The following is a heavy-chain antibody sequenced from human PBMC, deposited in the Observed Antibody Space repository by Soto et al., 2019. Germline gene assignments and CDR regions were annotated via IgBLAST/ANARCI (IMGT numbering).Heavy chain of an antibody. J-gene: IGHJ4*02. CDR1: GGTFSSYA. Sequence: QVQLVQSGAEVKKPGSSVKVSCKASGGTFSSYAISWVRQAPGQGLEWMGGIIPICGTANYAQKFQGRVTITADKSTSTAYMDLSSLRSEDTAVYYCGSSSLLSSPGFDYWGQGTLVTVAS. CDR3: GSSSLLSSPGFDY. CDR2: IIPICGTA. V-gene: IGHV1-69*06. D-gene: IGHD6-13*01.